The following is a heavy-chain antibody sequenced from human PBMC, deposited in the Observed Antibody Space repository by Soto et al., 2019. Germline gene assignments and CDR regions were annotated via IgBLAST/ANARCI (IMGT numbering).Heavy chain of an antibody. CDR2: ISPNGDTT. CDR1: GLTFSNYA. J-gene: IGHJ5*02. Sequence: TGGSLRLSCAASGLTFSNYAMSWVRQAPGMGLEWVSAISPNGDTTNYADSVKGRFTISRDNAKNSVYLQMNSLRAEDTAVYYCAAKWELLFDPWGQGTLVTVSS. D-gene: IGHD1-26*01. V-gene: IGHV3-23*01. CDR3: AAKWELLFDP.